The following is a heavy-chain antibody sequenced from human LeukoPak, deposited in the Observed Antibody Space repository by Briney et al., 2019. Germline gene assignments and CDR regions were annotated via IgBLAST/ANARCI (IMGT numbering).Heavy chain of an antibody. J-gene: IGHJ3*01. Sequence: ASMKVSCKASGYTFTNFYVHWVRQAPGQGLEWMGRINPNTGGTNCAQKFQGRVTLTRDTSIGTAYMEVNSLRSDDTAVYFCAITIVENAYDVWGQGTMVTVSS. V-gene: IGHV1-2*06. CDR1: GYTFTNFY. CDR3: AITIVENAYDV. CDR2: INPNTGGT. D-gene: IGHD3-22*01.